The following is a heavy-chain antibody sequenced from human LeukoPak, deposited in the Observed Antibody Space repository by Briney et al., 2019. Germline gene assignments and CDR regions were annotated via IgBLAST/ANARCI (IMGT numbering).Heavy chain of an antibody. CDR2: IRYDGSNK. CDR3: AKEGMGYCSSTSCYLDY. J-gene: IGHJ4*02. V-gene: IGHV3-30*02. CDR1: GFTFSSYG. Sequence: GGSLRLSCAASGFTFSSYGMHWVRQAPGKGLEWVAFIRYDGSNKYYADSVKGRFTISRDNSKNTLYLQMNSLRAEDTAVYYCAKEGMGYCSSTSCYLDYWGQGTLVTVSS. D-gene: IGHD2-2*01.